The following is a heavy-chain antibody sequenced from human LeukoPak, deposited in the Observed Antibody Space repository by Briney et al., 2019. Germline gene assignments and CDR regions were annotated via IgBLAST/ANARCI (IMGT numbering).Heavy chain of an antibody. CDR1: GGSISSSNW. J-gene: IGHJ3*02. CDR2: IYHSGST. CDR3: HLTIPVTRGDAFDI. V-gene: IGHV4-4*02. Sequence: SETLSLTCAVSGGSISSSNWWSWVRQPPGKGLEWIGEIYHSGSTNYNPSLKSRVTISVDKSKNQFSLKLSSVSAADTAVYYCHLTIPVTRGDAFDIWGQGTMVTVSS. D-gene: IGHD3-3*01.